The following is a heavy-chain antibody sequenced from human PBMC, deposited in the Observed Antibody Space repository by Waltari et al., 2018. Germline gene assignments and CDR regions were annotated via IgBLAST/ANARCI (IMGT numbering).Heavy chain of an antibody. CDR2: INPSGGST. J-gene: IGHJ4*02. D-gene: IGHD1-1*01. CDR1: GYTFTSYA. CDR3: ARDWGTGTPQGGD. Sequence: QVQLVQSGSELKKPGASVKVSCKASGYTFTSYAMNWVLQAPGQGLEWMGRINPSGGSTSYAQKFQGRVTMTRDTSTSTVYMELSSLRSEDTAVYYCARDWGTGTPQGGDWGQGTLVTVSS. V-gene: IGHV1-46*01.